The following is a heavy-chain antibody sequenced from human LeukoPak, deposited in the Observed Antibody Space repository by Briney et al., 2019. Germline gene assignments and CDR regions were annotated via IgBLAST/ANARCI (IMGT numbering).Heavy chain of an antibody. J-gene: IGHJ4*02. Sequence: PSETLSLTCAVYGGSFSGYFWSWIRQPPGKGLEWIGDINHSGSTNYNPSLKSRVTISVDTSKNQFSLKLSSVTAADTAVYYCARHWRPEGSGSFFDYWGQGTLVTVSS. CDR2: INHSGST. V-gene: IGHV4-34*01. D-gene: IGHD3-10*01. CDR1: GGSFSGYF. CDR3: ARHWRPEGSGSFFDY.